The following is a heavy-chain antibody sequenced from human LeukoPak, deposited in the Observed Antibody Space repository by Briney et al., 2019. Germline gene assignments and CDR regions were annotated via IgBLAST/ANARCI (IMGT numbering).Heavy chain of an antibody. D-gene: IGHD6-19*01. CDR1: GGSISSSSYH. CDR3: ARPYSSGWYGIDY. J-gene: IGHJ4*02. CDR2: IYCSGTT. V-gene: IGHV4-39*01. Sequence: PSETLSLTCTVSGGSISSSSYHWGWIRQPPGKGLEWIGSIYCSGTTYYNPSLKSRVTISVDTSKNQFSLKVSSVTAADTAVYYCARPYSSGWYGIDYWGQGTLVTVSS.